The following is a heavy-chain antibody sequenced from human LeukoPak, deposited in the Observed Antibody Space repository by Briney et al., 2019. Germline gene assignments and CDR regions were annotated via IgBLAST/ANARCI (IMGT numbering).Heavy chain of an antibody. CDR3: ARVRRGDSSRFFDY. Sequence: SETLSLTCTVSGGSISSSSYCWGWIRQPPGKGLEWIGSFCYGGSTYYNPSLKSRVTISVDTPKNQFSLKLSSVTAADTAVYYCARVRRGDSSRFFDYWGQGTLVTVSS. J-gene: IGHJ4*02. V-gene: IGHV4-39*01. D-gene: IGHD3-22*01. CDR2: FCYGGST. CDR1: GGSISSSSYC.